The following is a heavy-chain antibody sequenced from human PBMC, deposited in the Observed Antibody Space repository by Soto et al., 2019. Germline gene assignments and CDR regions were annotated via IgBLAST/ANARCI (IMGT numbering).Heavy chain of an antibody. D-gene: IGHD6-13*01. CDR3: ARDLYGSQYDY. CDR2: IKEDGTKK. V-gene: IGHV3-7*04. Sequence: GGSLRLSYAGSGFTFRSFGMHWVRQAPGKGLEWVAYIKEDGTKKYYVDSVKGRFTISRDNAKNSLYLQMNSLRAEDTAVYYCARDLYGSQYDYWGQGTLVTVSS. CDR1: GFTFRSFG. J-gene: IGHJ4*02.